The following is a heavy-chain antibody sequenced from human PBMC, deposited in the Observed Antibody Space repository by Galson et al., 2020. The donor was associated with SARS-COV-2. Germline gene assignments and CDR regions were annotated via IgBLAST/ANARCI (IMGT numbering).Heavy chain of an antibody. V-gene: IGHV4-34*01. Sequence: SQASETLSLTCAVFGGSLRDYYWCWIRQPPGKGLEWIGEINHRGGTNYIPSLKSRITISIDTSKNQFSLNLNSVTAADTAVYYCARAYLGSFDSWGQGSLVTVSP. J-gene: IGHJ4*02. D-gene: IGHD3-9*01. CDR1: GGSLRDYY. CDR2: INHRGGT. CDR3: ARAYLGSFDS.